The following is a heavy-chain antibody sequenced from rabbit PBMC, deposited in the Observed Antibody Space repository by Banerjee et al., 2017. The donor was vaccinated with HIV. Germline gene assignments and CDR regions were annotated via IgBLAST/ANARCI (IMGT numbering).Heavy chain of an antibody. CDR1: GFSFSSGYY. Sequence: QSLEESGGDLVKPGASLTLTCTASGFSFSSGYYMCWVRQAPGKGLEWIACIGASSSGSTYYASWAKGRFTISKPSSTTVTLQMTSLTAADTATYFCARTDHGGAGYGYPFNLWDPDTLVTVS. CDR2: IGASSSGST. CDR3: ARTDHGGAGYGYPFNL. D-gene: IGHD6-1*01. J-gene: IGHJ4*01. V-gene: IGHV1S40*01.